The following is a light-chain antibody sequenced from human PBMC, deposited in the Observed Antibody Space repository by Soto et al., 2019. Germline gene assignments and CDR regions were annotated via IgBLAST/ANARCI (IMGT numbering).Light chain of an antibody. CDR2: DGS. CDR3: QQYNSYWT. Sequence: DILMTQSPSTLSASVGDRVTITCRASQSISSWLAWYQQKPGKAPKLLIYDGSSLESGVPSRFSGSGSGTEFTLTISSLQPDDFATYYCQQYNSYWTFGQGTKVEIK. CDR1: QSISSW. V-gene: IGKV1-5*01. J-gene: IGKJ1*01.